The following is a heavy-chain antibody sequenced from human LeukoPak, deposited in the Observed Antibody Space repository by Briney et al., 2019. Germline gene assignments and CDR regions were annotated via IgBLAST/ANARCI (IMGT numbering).Heavy chain of an antibody. CDR2: ISYDGSNK. J-gene: IGHJ3*02. CDR3: AKDLHLSVPDALDI. V-gene: IGHV3-30*04. CDR1: GFTFSSYA. Sequence: GGSLRLSCAASGFTFSSYAMHWVRQAPGKGLEWVAVISYDGSNKYYADSVKGRFTISRDNSKNTLYLQMNSLRAEDTAVYYCAKDLHLSVPDALDIWGQGTMVTVSS.